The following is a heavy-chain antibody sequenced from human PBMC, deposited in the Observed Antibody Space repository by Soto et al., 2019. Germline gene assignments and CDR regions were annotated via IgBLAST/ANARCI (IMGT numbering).Heavy chain of an antibody. J-gene: IGHJ1*01. CDR1: GFTFSSYA. V-gene: IGHV3-23*01. CDR2: ISGSGGST. Sequence: EVQLLESGGGLVQPGGSLRLSCAASGFTFSSYAMSWVRQAPGKGLGWVSAISGSGGSTYYADSVKGRFTISRDNSKNTLYLQMNSLRAEDTAVYYCASTVTSRLIYFQHWGQGTLVTVSS. CDR3: ASTVTSRLIYFQH. D-gene: IGHD4-17*01.